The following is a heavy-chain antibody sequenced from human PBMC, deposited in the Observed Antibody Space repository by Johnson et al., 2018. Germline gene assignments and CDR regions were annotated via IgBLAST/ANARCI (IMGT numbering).Heavy chain of an antibody. V-gene: IGHV3-23*04. J-gene: IGHJ1*01. CDR2: ISGSGGST. Sequence: VQLVESGGGLVQPGGSLRLSCAASGFTFSSYAMSWVRQAPGKGLEWVSAISGSGGSTYYADSVKGRFTISRDNSKNTLYLQMNSLRAEDTAVYYCARGSLNYYDRSAEYFQHWGQGTLVTVSS. CDR1: GFTFSSYA. D-gene: IGHD3-22*01. CDR3: ARGSLNYYDRSAEYFQH.